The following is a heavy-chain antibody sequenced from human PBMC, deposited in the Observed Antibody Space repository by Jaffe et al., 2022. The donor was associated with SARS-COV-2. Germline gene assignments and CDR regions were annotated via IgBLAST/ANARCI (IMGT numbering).Heavy chain of an antibody. Sequence: QVQLVESGGGVVQPGRSLRLSCAASGFTFSRYPIHWVRQAPGKGLEWVAVIANDGNDKHHADSVKGRFTISRDNSKNTMYLQMNSLRPEDTAVYYCARDLVVASAAYYFDYWGQGTLVTVSS. CDR3: ARDLVVASAAYYFDY. D-gene: IGHD6-13*01. CDR1: GFTFSRYP. V-gene: IGHV3-30*04. CDR2: IANDGNDK. J-gene: IGHJ4*02.